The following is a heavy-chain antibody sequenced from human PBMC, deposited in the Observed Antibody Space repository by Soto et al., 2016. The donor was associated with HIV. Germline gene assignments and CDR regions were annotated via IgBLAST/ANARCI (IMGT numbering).Heavy chain of an antibody. V-gene: IGHV3-11*04. CDR3: ARRIAAAGTNYYYYYMDV. CDR1: GFTFSDYY. CDR2: MSASGNTI. J-gene: IGHJ6*03. D-gene: IGHD6-13*01. Sequence: QVQLVESGGGLVKPGGSLRLSCAASGFTFSDYYMIWIRQVPGKGLEWLSYMSASGNTIYYSDSVKGRFTISRDNAKNSLYLQMNTLRADDTAVYYCARRIAAAGTNYYYYYMDVWGKETTVTVSS.